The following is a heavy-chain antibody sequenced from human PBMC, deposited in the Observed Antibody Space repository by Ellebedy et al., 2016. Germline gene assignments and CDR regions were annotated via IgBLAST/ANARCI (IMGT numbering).Heavy chain of an antibody. V-gene: IGHV1-2*04. Sequence: ASVKVSCKASGYTFTGYFIHWVRQAPGQGLEWMGWINPNSGGTNYAQKFQGWVTMTRDTSISPAYMELSRLRSDDTAVYYCARGQYGSGTYYKGVTWFDPWGQGTLVTVSS. CDR2: INPNSGGT. D-gene: IGHD3-10*01. CDR1: GYTFTGYF. J-gene: IGHJ5*02. CDR3: ARGQYGSGTYYKGVTWFDP.